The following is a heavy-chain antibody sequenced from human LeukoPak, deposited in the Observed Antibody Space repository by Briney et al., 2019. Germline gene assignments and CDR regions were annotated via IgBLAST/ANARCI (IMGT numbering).Heavy chain of an antibody. V-gene: IGHV3-9*01. CDR1: GFTFSSYW. J-gene: IGHJ3*02. CDR3: AKVFESSSWYDEDAFDI. Sequence: GGSLRLSCAASGFTFSSYWMSWVRQAPGKGLEWVSGISWNSGSIGYADSVKGRFTISRDNAKNSLYLQMNSLRAEDTALYYCAKVFESSSWYDEDAFDIWGQGTMVTVSS. D-gene: IGHD6-13*01. CDR2: ISWNSGSI.